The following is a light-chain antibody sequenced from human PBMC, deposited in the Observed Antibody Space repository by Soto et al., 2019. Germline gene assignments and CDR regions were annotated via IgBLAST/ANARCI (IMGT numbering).Light chain of an antibody. J-gene: IGKJ5*01. CDR3: QQLYRFPLT. Sequence: DIHLTQSPSFLSASVGDRVTITCRASQDISSFLAWYQQKPGKAPNLLMYAASTLQSGVPSRFSGGESGTEYTLTISSLQPEDSATYYCQQLYRFPLTFGQGTRLEI. V-gene: IGKV1-9*01. CDR1: QDISSF. CDR2: AAS.